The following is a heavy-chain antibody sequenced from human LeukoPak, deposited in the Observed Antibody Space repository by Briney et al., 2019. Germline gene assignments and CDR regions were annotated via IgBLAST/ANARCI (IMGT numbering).Heavy chain of an antibody. Sequence: GGSLRLSCAASGFTFSSYGMDWVRQAPGKGLEWVANIREDESEKNYVDSVKGRFTISRDNAKNSLYLQMNSLRAEDTAVYYCAREGYYSGSSGDYWGQGTLVTVSS. D-gene: IGHD1-26*01. J-gene: IGHJ4*02. CDR1: GFTFSSYG. V-gene: IGHV3-7*01. CDR3: AREGYYSGSSGDY. CDR2: IREDESEK.